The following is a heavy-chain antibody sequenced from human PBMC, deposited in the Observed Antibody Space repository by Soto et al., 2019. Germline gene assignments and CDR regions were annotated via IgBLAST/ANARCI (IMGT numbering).Heavy chain of an antibody. Sequence: GGSLRLSCAASGFTFSSYAMSWVRQAPGKGLEWVSAISGGGDTTYYADSVKGRFTISRDNSRNTVYLQMNSLRAEDTAVYYCGGYITGYRYYYRMDVWGQGTTVTVSS. CDR2: ISGGGDTT. V-gene: IGHV3-23*01. CDR1: GFTFSSYA. CDR3: GGYITGYRYYYRMDV. J-gene: IGHJ6*02. D-gene: IGHD6-19*01.